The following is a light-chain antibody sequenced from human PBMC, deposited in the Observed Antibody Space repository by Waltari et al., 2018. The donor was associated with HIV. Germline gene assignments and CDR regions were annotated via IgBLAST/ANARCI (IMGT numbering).Light chain of an antibody. CDR2: WAS. V-gene: IGKV4-1*01. Sequence: DIVMTPSPDFLAVSLGERATIYCKSSQSVLYSSNNKNYLAWYQQKAGQSPRLLINWASTREYGVPERFSGSGSGTNFTLTISSLQAGDVALYYCLQYYSSLYTFGQGTKLEIK. CDR3: LQYYSSLYT. J-gene: IGKJ2*01. CDR1: QSVLYSSNNKNY.